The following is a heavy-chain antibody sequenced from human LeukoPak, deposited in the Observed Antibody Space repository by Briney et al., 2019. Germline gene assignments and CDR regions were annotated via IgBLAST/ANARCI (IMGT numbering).Heavy chain of an antibody. Sequence: SETLSLTCAVYGGSFSGYYWSWIRQPPGKGLEWIGEINHSGSTNYNPSLKSRVTISVDTSKNQFSLKLSSVTAADTAVYYCARGKVVVIIGPRYFDYWGQGTLVTVSS. CDR1: GGSFSGYY. D-gene: IGHD3-22*01. V-gene: IGHV4-34*01. CDR3: ARGKVVVIIGPRYFDY. CDR2: INHSGST. J-gene: IGHJ4*02.